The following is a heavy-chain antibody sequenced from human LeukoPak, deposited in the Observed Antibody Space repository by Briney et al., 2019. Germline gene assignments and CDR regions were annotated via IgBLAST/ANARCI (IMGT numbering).Heavy chain of an antibody. D-gene: IGHD3-10*01. CDR1: GFTFSSYG. CDR3: AKDAADYYGSGNCFDY. J-gene: IGHJ4*02. CDR2: IRYDGSNK. Sequence: GGSLRLSCAASGFTFSSYGMHWVRQAPGKGLEGVAVIRYDGSNKYYADSVKGRFTISRDKAKNTLYMQMNRLRGEDTAVYYCAKDAADYYGSGNCFDYWGQGTLVTVSS. V-gene: IGHV3-30*02.